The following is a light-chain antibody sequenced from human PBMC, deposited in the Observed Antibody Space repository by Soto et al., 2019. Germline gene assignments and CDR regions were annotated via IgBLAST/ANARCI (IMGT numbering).Light chain of an antibody. CDR2: GAS. J-gene: IGKJ2*01. V-gene: IGKV3-20*01. CDR3: QLYGASPKYT. Sequence: EIVLTQSPGTLSLSQGQRATLSCRASQSVSSSSLAWYQQRPGQAPRLLIYGASRRATGIPDRFSGSGSGTDFTLTISRLEPEDFAVYYCQLYGASPKYTFGQGTKLEIK. CDR1: QSVSSSS.